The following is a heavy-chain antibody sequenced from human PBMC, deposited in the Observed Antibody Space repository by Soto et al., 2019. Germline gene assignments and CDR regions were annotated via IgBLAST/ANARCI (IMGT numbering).Heavy chain of an antibody. Sequence: GSLRLSCAASGFTFSSYSMNWVRQAPGKGLEWVSSISSSSSYIYYADSVKGRFTISRDNAKNSLYLQMNSLRAEDTAVYYCARDEVWGSGSYLHYYYYMDVWGKGTTVTVSS. CDR2: ISSSSSYI. J-gene: IGHJ6*03. CDR1: GFTFSSYS. CDR3: ARDEVWGSGSYLHYYYYMDV. D-gene: IGHD3-10*01. V-gene: IGHV3-21*01.